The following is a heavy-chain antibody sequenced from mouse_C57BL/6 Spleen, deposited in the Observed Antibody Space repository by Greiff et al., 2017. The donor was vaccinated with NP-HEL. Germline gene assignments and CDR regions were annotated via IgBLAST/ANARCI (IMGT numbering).Heavy chain of an antibody. CDR1: GYTFTDYE. CDR3: TDWDRVAY. J-gene: IGHJ3*01. D-gene: IGHD4-1*01. V-gene: IGHV1-15*01. CDR2: IDPETGGT. Sequence: VKLKESGAELVRPGASVTLSCKASGYTFTDYEMHWVKQTPVHGLEWIGAIDPETGGTAYNQKFKGKAILTADKSSSTAYMELRSLTSEDSAVYYCTDWDRVAYWGQGTLVTVSA.